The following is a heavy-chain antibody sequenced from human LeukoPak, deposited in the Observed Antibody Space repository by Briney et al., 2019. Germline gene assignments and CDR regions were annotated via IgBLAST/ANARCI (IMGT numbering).Heavy chain of an antibody. V-gene: IGHV4-59*01. CDR3: ARTTEAHSWRTRYYDYYMDV. J-gene: IGHJ6*03. CDR2: MHYSGST. CDR1: GVSISSYY. Sequence: PSETLSLTCTVSGVSISSYYWSWIRQPPGKGLEWIGYMHYSGSTNYNPSLKSRVTISVDTSKNQFSLKLSSVTAADTAVYYCARTTEAHSWRTRYYDYYMDVWGKGTTVTVSS. D-gene: IGHD6-13*01.